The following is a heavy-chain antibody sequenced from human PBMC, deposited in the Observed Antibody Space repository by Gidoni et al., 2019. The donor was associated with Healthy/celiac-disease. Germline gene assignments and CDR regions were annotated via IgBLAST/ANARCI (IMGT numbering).Heavy chain of an antibody. J-gene: IGHJ6*02. CDR1: CFTFINAW. V-gene: IGHV3-15*07. CDR3: TTVGYCSGGSCYYYYGMDV. CDR2: IKSKTDGGTT. Sequence: EVQLVESGGGLVKPGGSLRLSCAASCFTFINAWLNWVRQAPGKGLEWVGRIKSKTDGGTTDYAAPVKGRFTISRDDSKNTLYLQMNSLKTEDTAVYYCTTVGYCSGGSCYYYYGMDVWGQGTTVTVSS. D-gene: IGHD2-15*01.